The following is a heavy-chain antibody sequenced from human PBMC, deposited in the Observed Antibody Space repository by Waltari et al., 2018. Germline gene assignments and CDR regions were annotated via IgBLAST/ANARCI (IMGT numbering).Heavy chain of an antibody. Sequence: EPHLVESGGGLVKPGGSLRLPCEASGFMFSAYSMNWVRQAPGKGLEWGSSISASTSYIYYAASVEGRFTISRDNARNSLFLQMNSLRAEDTAVYYCAKDNFGMDVWGQGTTVTVS. CDR2: ISASTSYI. CDR3: AKDNFGMDV. V-gene: IGHV3-21*01. J-gene: IGHJ6*02. CDR1: GFMFSAYS. D-gene: IGHD3-16*01.